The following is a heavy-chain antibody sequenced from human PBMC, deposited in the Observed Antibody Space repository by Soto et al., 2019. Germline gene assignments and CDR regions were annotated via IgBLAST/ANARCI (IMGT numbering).Heavy chain of an antibody. V-gene: IGHV3-7*01. CDR3: ARDHAVAATDY. D-gene: IGHD6-13*01. J-gene: IGHJ4*02. Sequence: TGGSLRLSCAVSGFTFSNYWMSWVRQAPGKGLEWVANIKPDGSDRYYVDSVKGRFTISRDNAEKSLYLQMNSLGAEDTAVYYCARDHAVAATDYWGQGALVTDSS. CDR1: GFTFSNYW. CDR2: IKPDGSDR.